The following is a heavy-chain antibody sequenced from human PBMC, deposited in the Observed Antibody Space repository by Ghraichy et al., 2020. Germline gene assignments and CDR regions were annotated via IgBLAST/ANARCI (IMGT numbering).Heavy chain of an antibody. J-gene: IGHJ4*02. CDR1: GFTFSSYS. CDR3: ARVIDQPLLYLVDY. V-gene: IGHV3-48*01. CDR2: ISSSSSTI. Sequence: GGSLRLSCAASGFTFSSYSMNWVRQAPGKGLEWVSYISSSSSTIYYADSVKGRFTISRDNAKNSLYLQMNSLRAEDTAVYYCARVIDQPLLYLVDYWGQGTLVTVSS. D-gene: IGHD2-2*02.